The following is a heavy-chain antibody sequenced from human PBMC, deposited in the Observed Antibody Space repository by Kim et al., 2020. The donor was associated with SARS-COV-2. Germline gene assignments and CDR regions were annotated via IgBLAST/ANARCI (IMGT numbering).Heavy chain of an antibody. CDR2: INHSGST. D-gene: IGHD5-18*01. CDR1: GASFSGYY. Sequence: SETLSLTCAVYGASFSGYYWSWIRQPPGKGLEWIGEINHSGSTNYNPSLKSRVTISVDTSKNQFSLKLSSVTAADTAVYYCARGGGYSYGAIDYWGQGTLVTVSS. J-gene: IGHJ4*02. CDR3: ARGGGYSYGAIDY. V-gene: IGHV4-34*01.